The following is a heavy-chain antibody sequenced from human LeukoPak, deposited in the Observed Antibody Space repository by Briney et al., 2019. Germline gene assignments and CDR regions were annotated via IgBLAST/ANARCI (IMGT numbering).Heavy chain of an antibody. CDR1: GYTFTGYY. D-gene: IGHD3-10*01. Sequence: GASVKVSCKASGYTFTGYYMHWVRQAPGQGLEWMGWINPNSGGTNYAQKLQGRVTMTTDTSTSTAYMELRSLRSDDTAVYYCARVESQWFGETYFDYWGQGTLVTVSS. J-gene: IGHJ4*02. V-gene: IGHV1-2*02. CDR3: ARVESQWFGETYFDY. CDR2: INPNSGGT.